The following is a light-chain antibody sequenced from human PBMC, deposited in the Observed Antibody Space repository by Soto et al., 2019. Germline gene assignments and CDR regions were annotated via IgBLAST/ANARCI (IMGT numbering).Light chain of an antibody. CDR2: GAS. CDR3: QQYGSSRT. V-gene: IGKV3-20*01. J-gene: IGKJ1*01. CDR1: QSVSSSY. Sequence: DIVLTQSPGTLSLSPGERATLSCRASQSVSSSYLAWYQQKPGQAPRLLIYGASSRATGIPDRFSGSGSGTDFTLTISRLGPEDFAVYYCQQYGSSRTFGQGSKVDIK.